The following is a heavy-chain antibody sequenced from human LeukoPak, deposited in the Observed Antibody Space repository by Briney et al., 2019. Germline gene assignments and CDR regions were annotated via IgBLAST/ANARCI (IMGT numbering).Heavy chain of an antibody. J-gene: IGHJ5*02. V-gene: IGHV4-4*07. CDR1: VGSISSYY. CDR3: ARVGREWERWWFDP. Sequence: PETLSLTCTVSVGSISSYYWSWIRQPAGKGLEWIGRIYTSGSTNYNPSLKSRVTMSVDTSKNQFSLKLSSVTAADTAVYYCARVGREWERWWFDPWGQGTLVTVSS. CDR2: IYTSGST. D-gene: IGHD1-26*01.